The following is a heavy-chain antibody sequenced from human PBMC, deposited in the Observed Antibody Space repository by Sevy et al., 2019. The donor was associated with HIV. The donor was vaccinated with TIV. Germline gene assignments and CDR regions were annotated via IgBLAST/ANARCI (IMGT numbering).Heavy chain of an antibody. CDR2: IYYNGHI. Sequence: SETLSLTCAVSGGSITSLYWNWIRQPPGKGLEWIANIYYNGHINYDPCLKSQGTLSLDTSKNQFSLRLSSVTAADTAMYYCAGENAWGRGYSWGQGTLVTVSS. D-gene: IGHD1-26*01. CDR3: AGENAWGRGYS. J-gene: IGHJ4*02. CDR1: GGSITSLY. V-gene: IGHV4-59*08.